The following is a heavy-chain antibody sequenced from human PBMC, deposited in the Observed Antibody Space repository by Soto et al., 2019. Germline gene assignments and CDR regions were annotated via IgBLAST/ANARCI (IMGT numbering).Heavy chain of an antibody. V-gene: IGHV6-1*01. Sequence: SQTLSLTCAISGDSISSNSAAWNWIRQSPSRGLEWLGRTYYRSKWFNDHAISVKSRIAINPDTSKNHFSLQLNSVTPDDTAVYYCATKLRGHGVNYIDFWGQGTLVTVSS. CDR1: GDSISSNSAA. CDR2: TYYRSKWFN. D-gene: IGHD3-10*01. J-gene: IGHJ4*02. CDR3: ATKLRGHGVNYIDF.